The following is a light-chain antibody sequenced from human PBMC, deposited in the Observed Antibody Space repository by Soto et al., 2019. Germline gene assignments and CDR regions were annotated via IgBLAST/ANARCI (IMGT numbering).Light chain of an antibody. CDR3: QQYNNWPPGT. CDR1: QSVSSN. V-gene: IGKV3-15*01. J-gene: IGKJ2*02. Sequence: EIVMTQFPATLSVSPGERATLSCRASQSVSSNLSWYQQKGGQAPRLLLSGATTRATGVPASFSGSGSGTEFTLTISSLLSEDVAVYYCQQYNNWPPGTFGQGTKLEIK. CDR2: GAT.